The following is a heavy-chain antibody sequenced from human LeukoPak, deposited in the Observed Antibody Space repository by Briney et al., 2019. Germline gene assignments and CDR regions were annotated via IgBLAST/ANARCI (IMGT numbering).Heavy chain of an antibody. CDR3: AKDLVFGELDY. J-gene: IGHJ4*02. Sequence: GGSLRLSCAASGFTFSSYGMHWVRQAPGKGLEWVAFIQYDGSNKYYADSVKGRFTISRDNSKNTLYLQMNSLRAEDTAVYYCAKDLVFGELDYWGQGTLVTVSS. CDR2: IQYDGSNK. V-gene: IGHV3-30*02. D-gene: IGHD3-10*01. CDR1: GFTFSSYG.